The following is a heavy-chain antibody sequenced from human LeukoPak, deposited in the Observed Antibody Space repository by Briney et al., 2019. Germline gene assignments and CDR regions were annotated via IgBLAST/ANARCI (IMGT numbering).Heavy chain of an antibody. V-gene: IGHV3-74*03. CDR1: GFTFSSYW. J-gene: IGHJ6*02. D-gene: IGHD3-10*01. CDR3: AREMVVGGPGNYYKSGMDV. CDR2: VNGDGSST. Sequence: GGSLRLSCAASGFTFSSYWMRWVRQAPGKGLEWVSHVNGDGSSTKYADSVKGRLTISRDNAKDTLYLQMNSLRAEDTAVYYCAREMVVGGPGNYYKSGMDVWGQGTTVTVSS.